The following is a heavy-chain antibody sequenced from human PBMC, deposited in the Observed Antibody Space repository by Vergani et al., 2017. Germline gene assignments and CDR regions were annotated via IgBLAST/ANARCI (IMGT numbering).Heavy chain of an antibody. J-gene: IGHJ5*02. D-gene: IGHD2-2*01. V-gene: IGHV4-39*01. CDR1: GGSISSSSYY. CDR2: FYYSGST. CDR3: ARQVGETWFDP. Sequence: QLQLQESGPGLVKPSETLSLTCTVSGGSISSSSYYWGGFRQPPGKGLEWIGSFYYSGSTYYNPSLKSRVTISVDTAKNQFSLKLGCVTAADTAVYYCARQVGETWFDPWGQGTLVTVSS.